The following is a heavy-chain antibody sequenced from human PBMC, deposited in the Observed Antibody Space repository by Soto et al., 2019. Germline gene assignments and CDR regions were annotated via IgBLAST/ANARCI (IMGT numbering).Heavy chain of an antibody. V-gene: IGHV3-30*18. CDR3: AKETGRGYSNVSPYYFDY. Sequence: QVQLVESGGGVVQPGRSLRLSCAVSGFTFSNFGMHWVRQAPGKGLEWVAVISYDGNNQYYPDSVRGRFTISRDKSKNTLYLNMNSLRAEDTSVYYCAKETGRGYSNVSPYYFDYWGQGTLVTVSS. J-gene: IGHJ4*02. CDR2: ISYDGNNQ. D-gene: IGHD5-18*01. CDR1: GFTFSNFG.